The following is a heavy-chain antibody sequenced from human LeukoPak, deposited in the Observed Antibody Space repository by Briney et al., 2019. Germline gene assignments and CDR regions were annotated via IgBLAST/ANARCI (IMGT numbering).Heavy chain of an antibody. CDR1: GFTFSSYA. CDR3: ARDLGHDYVNY. J-gene: IGHJ4*02. CDR2: ISYDGSNK. D-gene: IGHD3-16*01. Sequence: PGRSLRLSCAASGFTFSSYAMHWVRQAPGKGLEWVAVISYDGSNKYYADSVKSRFTISRDNSKNTLYLQMNSLRAEDTAVYYCARDLGHDYVNYWGQGTLVTVSS. V-gene: IGHV3-30*04.